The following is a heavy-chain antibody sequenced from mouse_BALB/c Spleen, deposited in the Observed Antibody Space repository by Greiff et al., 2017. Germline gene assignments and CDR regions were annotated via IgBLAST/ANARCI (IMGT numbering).Heavy chain of an antibody. V-gene: IGHV6-6*02. Sequence: EVKLQESGGGLVQPGGSMKLSCVASGFTFSNYWMNWVRQSPEKGLEWVAEIRLKSNNYATHYAESVKGRFTISRDDSKSSVYLQMNNLRAEDTGIYYCTRDYYRYDVRAYYAMDYWGQGTSVTVSS. CDR3: TRDYYRYDVRAYYAMDY. D-gene: IGHD2-14*01. CDR1: GFTFSNYW. CDR2: IRLKSNNYAT. J-gene: IGHJ4*01.